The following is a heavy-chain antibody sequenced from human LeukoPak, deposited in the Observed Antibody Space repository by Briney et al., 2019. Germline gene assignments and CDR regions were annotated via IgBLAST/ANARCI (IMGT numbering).Heavy chain of an antibody. CDR2: TSSSGTYT. Sequence: PGGSLRLSCAASGFTFSSYSINWVRQAPGKGLEWVSSTSSSGTYTPFADSVKGRFTISRDNAKNSLSLQMNSLRAEDTAVYYCARGSMGGTFDYWGQGTLVTVSA. CDR3: ARGSMGGTFDY. J-gene: IGHJ4*02. CDR1: GFTFSSYS. V-gene: IGHV3-21*06. D-gene: IGHD2/OR15-2a*01.